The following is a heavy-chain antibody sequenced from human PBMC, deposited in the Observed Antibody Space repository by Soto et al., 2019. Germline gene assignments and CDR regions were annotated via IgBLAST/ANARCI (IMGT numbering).Heavy chain of an antibody. Sequence: SETLSLTCTVSGGSISSSSYYWSWIRQPAGKGLEWIGRISTSGSTKYNPSLKSRVTMPIDTSKNQFSLKLSSVTAADTAVYYCARVGVAGSLEYFDYWGQGSLVTVSS. D-gene: IGHD6-19*01. CDR3: ARVGVAGSLEYFDY. CDR2: ISTSGST. CDR1: GGSISSSSYY. J-gene: IGHJ4*02. V-gene: IGHV4-61*02.